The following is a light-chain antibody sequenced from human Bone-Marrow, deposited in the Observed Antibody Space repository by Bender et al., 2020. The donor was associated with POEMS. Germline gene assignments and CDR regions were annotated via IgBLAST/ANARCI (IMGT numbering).Light chain of an antibody. J-gene: IGLJ3*02. Sequence: QSALTQPRSVSGSPGQSVTISCTGTSSDVGAYNYVSWYQQHPDKAPKLLIYEVTKRPSGVPDRFSGSKSGNTASLTISGLQAEDEADYYCCAYTGSSTWLFGGGTKLTVL. CDR2: EVT. V-gene: IGLV2-11*01. CDR1: SSDVGAYNY. CDR3: CAYTGSSTWL.